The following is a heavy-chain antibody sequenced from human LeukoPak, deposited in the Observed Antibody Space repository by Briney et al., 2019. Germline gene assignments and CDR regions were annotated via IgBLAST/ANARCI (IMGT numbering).Heavy chain of an antibody. CDR3: ATKFRGVYYYDHDAFDI. CDR2: FDPEDGET. J-gene: IGHJ3*02. Sequence: ASVKVSCKVSGYTLTELSMHWVRQAPGKGLEWMGGFDPEDGETIYAQKFQGRVTMTEDTSTDTAYMELSSLRSEDTAVYYCATKFRGVYYYDHDAFDIWGQGTMVTVSS. V-gene: IGHV1-24*01. CDR1: GYTLTELS. D-gene: IGHD3-10*01.